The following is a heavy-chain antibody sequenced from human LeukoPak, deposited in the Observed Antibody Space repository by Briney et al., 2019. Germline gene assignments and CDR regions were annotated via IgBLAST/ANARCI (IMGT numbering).Heavy chain of an antibody. CDR1: GFTFSIYN. V-gene: IGHV3-48*04. CDR3: AELGITMIGGV. Sequence: GGSLRLSCAASGFTFSIYNMNWVRQAPGKGLEWVSYISSSDSTIYYADSVKGRFTISRDNAKNSLYLQMNSLRAEDTAVYYCAELGITMIGGVWGKGTTVTISS. D-gene: IGHD3-10*02. J-gene: IGHJ6*04. CDR2: ISSSDSTI.